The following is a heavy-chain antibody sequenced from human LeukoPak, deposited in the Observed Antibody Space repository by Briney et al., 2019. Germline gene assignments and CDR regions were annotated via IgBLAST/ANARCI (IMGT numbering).Heavy chain of an antibody. J-gene: IGHJ4*02. V-gene: IGHV1-18*04. CDR1: GYTFTSYG. D-gene: IGHD3-9*01. CDR2: ISAYNGNT. Sequence: ASVKVSCKASGYTFTSYGISWVRQAPGQGLEWMGWISAYNGNTNYAQKLQGRLTMTTDTSTSTAYMELRSLGSDDTAVYYCARDSSNWYDILTGYYFPHDYWGQGTLVTVSS. CDR3: ARDSSNWYDILTGYYFPHDY.